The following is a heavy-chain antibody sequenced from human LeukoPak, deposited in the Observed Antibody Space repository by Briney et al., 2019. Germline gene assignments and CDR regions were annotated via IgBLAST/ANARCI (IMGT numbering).Heavy chain of an antibody. D-gene: IGHD2-21*02. V-gene: IGHV1-69*13. CDR1: GYTFTSYA. Sequence: ASVKVSCKASGYTFTSYAMNWVRQAPGQGLEWMGGIIPIFGTANYAQKFQGRVTITADESTSTAYMELSSLRSEDTAVYYCARGKGSIVVVTSHLYYYYGMDVWGQGTTVTVSS. J-gene: IGHJ6*02. CDR3: ARGKGSIVVVTSHLYYYYGMDV. CDR2: IIPIFGTA.